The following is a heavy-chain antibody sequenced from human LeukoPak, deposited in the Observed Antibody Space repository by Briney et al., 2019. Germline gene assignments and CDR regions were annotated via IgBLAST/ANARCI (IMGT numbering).Heavy chain of an antibody. D-gene: IGHD3-16*01. V-gene: IGHV3-23*01. CDR3: ATLSYDYYHDSGLQIN. CDR2: IRGSGGST. J-gene: IGHJ4*02. Sequence: PGGSLRLSCAASGFTVSSYAMSWVRQAPGKGLEWVSAIRGSGGSTYYADSVKGRFTISRDNAKNTLHLQMNSLRAEGTALYYCATLSYDYYHDSGLQINWGQGTLVTVSS. CDR1: GFTVSSYA.